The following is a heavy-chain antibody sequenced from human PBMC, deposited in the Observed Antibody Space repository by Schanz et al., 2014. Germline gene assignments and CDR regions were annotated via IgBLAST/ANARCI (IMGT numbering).Heavy chain of an antibody. J-gene: IGHJ5*01. CDR1: GFTFSTHA. V-gene: IGHV3-30*18. CDR2: VSSDGNND. D-gene: IGHD3-10*01. Sequence: VQLVESGGGVVQPGRSLRLSCAASGFTFSTHAMHWVRQAPGRGLEWVALVSSDGNNDYYTAAVKGRFTISRANSKNTVHLQMNSIRAEDAAVYYCAKQHIVRGFIYLNWFDSWGQGTLVTVSS. CDR3: AKQHIVRGFIYLNWFDS.